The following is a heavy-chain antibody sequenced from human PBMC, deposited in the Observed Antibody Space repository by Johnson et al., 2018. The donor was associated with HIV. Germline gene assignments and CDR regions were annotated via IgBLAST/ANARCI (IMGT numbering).Heavy chain of an antibody. V-gene: IGHV3-11*04. D-gene: IGHD4-17*01. CDR1: GFSFSDYF. CDR2: ISRGGSSASVI. CDR3: ASDYGDYDHAFDI. Sequence: QVLLVESGGGLVKPGGSLRLSCAASGFSFSDYFVSWIRQAPGKGLEWVSYISRGGSSASVIYYADSVKGRFTISRENAKNSVYLQMNSLRSDDTAVYYCASDYGDYDHAFDIWGRGTMVTV. J-gene: IGHJ3*02.